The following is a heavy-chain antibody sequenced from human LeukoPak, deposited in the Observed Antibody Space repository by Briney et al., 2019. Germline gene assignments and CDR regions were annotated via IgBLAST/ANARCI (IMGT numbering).Heavy chain of an antibody. CDR1: GFTFSSYG. CDR2: IRYAGSNK. CDR3: AKDGKYGAGSLDY. J-gene: IGHJ4*02. D-gene: IGHD3-10*01. Sequence: GGSLRLSCAASGFTFSSYGMHWVRQAPGKGLEWVAFIRYAGSNKQYADSVKGRFTITRDNSKNTLHRQMNSQISEDTAVFYCAKDGKYGAGSLDYWGRGTLLTVSS. V-gene: IGHV3-30*02.